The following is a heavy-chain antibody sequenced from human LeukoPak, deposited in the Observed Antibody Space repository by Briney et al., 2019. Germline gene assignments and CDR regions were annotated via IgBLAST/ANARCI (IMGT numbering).Heavy chain of an antibody. J-gene: IGHJ6*03. V-gene: IGHV1-8*01. D-gene: IGHD1-1*01. CDR1: GYTFTSYD. Sequence: ASVKVSCKASGYTFTSYDINWVRQATGQGLEWMGWMNPNSGNTGYAQKFQGRVTMTRNTSISTAYMELSSLRSEDTAVYYCARGRNSGIRRGHYYYYTDVWGKGTTVTVSS. CDR2: MNPNSGNT. CDR3: ARGRNSGIRRGHYYYYTDV.